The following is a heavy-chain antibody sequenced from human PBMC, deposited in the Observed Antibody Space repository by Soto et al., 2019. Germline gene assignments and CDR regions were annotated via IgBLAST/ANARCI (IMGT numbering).Heavy chain of an antibody. J-gene: IGHJ4*02. D-gene: IGHD5-18*01. CDR1: GGTFSSYA. CDR3: ARHGGYSYGRADY. V-gene: IGHV1-69*01. CDR2: IIPIFGTA. Sequence: QVQLVQSGAEVKKPGSSVKVSCKASGGTFSSYAISWVQQAPGQGLEWMGGIIPIFGTANYAQKFQGRVTITADESTSTGYMELSSLRSENTVVYDCARHGGYSYGRADYSGQGTMVAVS.